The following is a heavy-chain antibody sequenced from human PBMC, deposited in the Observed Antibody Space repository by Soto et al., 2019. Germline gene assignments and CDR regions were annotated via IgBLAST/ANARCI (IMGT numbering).Heavy chain of an antibody. J-gene: IGHJ4*02. CDR2: ISGSGGST. CDR1: GFTFSSYA. CDR3: AKGPTYYDILTGPPGAYYFDY. V-gene: IGHV3-23*01. Sequence: EVQLLESGGGLVQPGGSLRLSCAASGFTFSSYAMSWVRQAPGKGLEWDSAISGSGGSTYYADSVKGRFTISRDNSKNTLYLQMNSLRAEDTAVYYCAKGPTYYDILTGPPGAYYFDYWGQGTLVTVSS. D-gene: IGHD3-9*01.